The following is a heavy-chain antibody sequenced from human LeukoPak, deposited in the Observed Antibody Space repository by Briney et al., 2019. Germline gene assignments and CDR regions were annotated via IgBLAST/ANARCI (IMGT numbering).Heavy chain of an antibody. CDR2: MSATGSDI. V-gene: IGHV3-23*01. CDR1: GFTFNNYG. D-gene: IGHD2-21*02. CDR3: AKDLVTWASGNWYFDL. Sequence: PGGSLRPSCAASGFTFNNYGMHWIRQAPGKGLQWVSTMSATGSDIHHADSVKGRFTISRDNSKNTLYLQMNSLRTEDTAVYYCAKDLVTWASGNWYFDLWGRGTLVTVSS. J-gene: IGHJ2*01.